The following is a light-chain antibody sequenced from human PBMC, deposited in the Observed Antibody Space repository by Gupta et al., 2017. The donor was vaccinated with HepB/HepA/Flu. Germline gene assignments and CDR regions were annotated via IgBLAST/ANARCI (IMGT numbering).Light chain of an antibody. CDR2: GAS. CDR1: QSVSSN. J-gene: IGKJ3*01. CDR3: QQYKNWPPFT. Sequence: EIVMTQSPATLSVSPGERATLSCRASQSVSSNLAWYQQKPGQAPRLLIYGASTRATGIPARFSGSGCGKEFTLTISSRQSEDFAVYYCQQYKNWPPFTFGHGTKVDIK. V-gene: IGKV3-15*01.